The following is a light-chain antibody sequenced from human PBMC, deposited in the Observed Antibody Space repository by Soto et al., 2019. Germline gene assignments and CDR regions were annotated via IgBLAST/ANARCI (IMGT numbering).Light chain of an antibody. J-gene: IGKJ1*01. CDR1: QSISRNY. CDR3: QQYDDPMT. CDR2: GAS. V-gene: IGKV3-20*01. Sequence: DIALTQSKGTLSLSPGGSATLSCRASQSISRNYLAWYQQKPGQAPRXLIYGASTSATGIPDRFSGSGSGTDFTLTISRLEPEEFAVYHCQQYDDPMTFGQGTNVDIK.